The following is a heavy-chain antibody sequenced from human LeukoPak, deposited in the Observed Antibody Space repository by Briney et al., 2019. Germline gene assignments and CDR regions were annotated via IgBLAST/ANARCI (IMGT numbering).Heavy chain of an antibody. D-gene: IGHD4-17*01. CDR2: IRSKAYGGTT. Sequence: PGRSLRLSCTASGFTFGDYAMSWVRQATGKGLEWVGFIRSKAYGGTTEYAASVKGRFTISRDDSKSIAYLQMNSLKTEDTAVYYCTRAAMTTRPVFNWFDPWGQGTLVTVSS. V-gene: IGHV3-49*04. CDR1: GFTFGDYA. CDR3: TRAAMTTRPVFNWFDP. J-gene: IGHJ5*02.